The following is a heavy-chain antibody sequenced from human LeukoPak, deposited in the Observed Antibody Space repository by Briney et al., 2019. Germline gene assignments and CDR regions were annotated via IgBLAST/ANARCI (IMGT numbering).Heavy chain of an antibody. CDR3: AREPIITSQNIVGVDY. V-gene: IGHV1-2*02. Sequence: ASVKVSCKASGYTFTGYYMHWVRQAPGQGLEWMGWINPNSGGTNYQGRVTMTRDPSISTAYMELSRLRSDDTAVYYCAREPIITSQNIVGVDYWGQGTLVTVSS. CDR2: INPNSGGT. CDR1: GYTFTGYY. J-gene: IGHJ4*02. D-gene: IGHD2/OR15-2a*01.